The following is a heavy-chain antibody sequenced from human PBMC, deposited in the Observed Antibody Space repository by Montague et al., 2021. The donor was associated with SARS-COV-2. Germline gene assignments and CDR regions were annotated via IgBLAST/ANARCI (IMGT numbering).Heavy chain of an antibody. Sequence: SLRLSCVASGFTFRDYAMSWVRQAPGKGLEWVGFIRSKAYGGTTEYAASVKGRFTISRDDSKSIAYLQMNSLKTEDTAVYYCTGGTYWFGYWGQGTLVTVSS. CDR2: IRSKAYGGTT. CDR3: TGGTYWFGY. CDR1: GFTFRDYA. J-gene: IGHJ5*01. V-gene: IGHV3-49*04. D-gene: IGHD1-26*01.